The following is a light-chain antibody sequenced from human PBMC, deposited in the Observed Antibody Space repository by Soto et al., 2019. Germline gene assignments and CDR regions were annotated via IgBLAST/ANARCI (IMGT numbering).Light chain of an antibody. V-gene: IGLV1-44*01. Sequence: SALTQPPSASGTPGQRVTISCSGSSSNIGSNTVNWYQQLPGTAPKLLIYSNNQRPSGVPDRFSGSESGTSASLAISGLQSEDEADYYCAAWDDSLNGHYVFGTGTKVTVL. CDR1: SSNIGSNT. J-gene: IGLJ1*01. CDR2: SNN. CDR3: AAWDDSLNGHYV.